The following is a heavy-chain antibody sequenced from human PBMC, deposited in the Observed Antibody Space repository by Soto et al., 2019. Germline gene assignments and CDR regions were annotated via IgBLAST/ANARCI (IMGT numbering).Heavy chain of an antibody. V-gene: IGHV1-18*01. CDR2: VSTYNGNT. CDR3: TGGAGQGSGRYA. CDR1: GYIFTSFG. D-gene: IGHD3-10*01. J-gene: IGHJ4*02. Sequence: QVQLVQSGAEVKKPGASVKVSCKASGYIFTSFGITWARQAPGQGLEWMGWVSTYNGNTKYAQKLQGRVTMSTDTSTSTAYMELRSLRSDDTAVYYCTGGAGQGSGRYAGGQGPLVTVSS.